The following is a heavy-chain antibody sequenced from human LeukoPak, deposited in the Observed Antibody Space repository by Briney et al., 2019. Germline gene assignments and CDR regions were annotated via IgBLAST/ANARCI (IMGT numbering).Heavy chain of an antibody. CDR3: ARAQYSYGSWSYFDY. CDR2: IYYSGST. Sequence: SGTLSLTCAVSGGSISSYYWSWIRQPPGKGLEWIGYIYYSGSTNYNPSLKSRVTISVDTSKNQFSLKLSSVTAADTAVYYCARAQYSYGSWSYFDYWGQGTLVTVSS. V-gene: IGHV4-59*01. J-gene: IGHJ4*02. CDR1: GGSISSYY. D-gene: IGHD5-18*01.